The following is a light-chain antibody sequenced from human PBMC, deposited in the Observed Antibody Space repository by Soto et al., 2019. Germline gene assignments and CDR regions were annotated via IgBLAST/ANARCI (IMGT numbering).Light chain of an antibody. CDR1: SSDVGAYNY. Sequence: QSVLTQPPSASGSSGQSVTISCTGTSSDVGAYNYVSWYQQHPGKAPKLMIYEVSYRPSGVPDRFSGSKSGNTASLTVSGLQAEDEADYYCSSYAGSSTVFGTGTKVTVL. V-gene: IGLV2-8*01. CDR2: EVS. J-gene: IGLJ1*01. CDR3: SSYAGSSTV.